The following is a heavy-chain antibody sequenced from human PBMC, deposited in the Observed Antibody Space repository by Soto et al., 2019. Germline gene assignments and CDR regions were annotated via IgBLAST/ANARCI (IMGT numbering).Heavy chain of an antibody. J-gene: IGHJ4*02. V-gene: IGHV3-53*01. CDR1: GCTFSGMF. D-gene: IGHD6-19*01. CDR2: IYPAGPT. Sequence: GSLRLTCTASGCTFSGMFMNWVRQAPGKGLEWVSVIYPAGPTYYADSVKGRFTISRDNSKNTLFLQLNNLRAEDTAVYYCARDADSSGLHYWGQGILVTVSS. CDR3: ARDADSSGLHY.